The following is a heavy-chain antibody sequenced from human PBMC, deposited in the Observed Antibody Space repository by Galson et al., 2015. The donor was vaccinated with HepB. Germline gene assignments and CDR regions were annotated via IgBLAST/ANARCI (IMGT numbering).Heavy chain of an antibody. CDR1: GFTFSNAW. D-gene: IGHD3-22*01. V-gene: IGHV3-15*07. J-gene: IGHJ4*02. CDR3: TTDQRGIYYDSSGYEYFDY. CDR2: IKSKTDGGTT. Sequence: SLRLSCAASGFTFSNAWMNWVCQAPGKGLEWVGRIKSKTDGGTTDYAAPVKGRFTISRDDSKNTLYLQMNSLKTEDTAVYYCTTDQRGIYYDSSGYEYFDYWGQGTLVTVSS.